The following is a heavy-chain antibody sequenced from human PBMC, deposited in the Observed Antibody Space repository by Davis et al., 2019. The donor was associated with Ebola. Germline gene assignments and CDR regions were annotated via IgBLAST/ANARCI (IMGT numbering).Heavy chain of an antibody. CDR2: IYYSGST. V-gene: IGHV4-59*12. J-gene: IGHJ5*02. Sequence: SETLSLTCTVSGGSIPNYYWSWIRQTPGKGLEWIGYIYYSGSTTYNPSLRSRVTISVDTSKNQFSLKLSSVTAADTAVYYCARDQYDFWSGYYSPLNWFDPWGQGTLVTVSS. CDR3: ARDQYDFWSGYYSPLNWFDP. D-gene: IGHD3-3*01. CDR1: GGSIPNYY.